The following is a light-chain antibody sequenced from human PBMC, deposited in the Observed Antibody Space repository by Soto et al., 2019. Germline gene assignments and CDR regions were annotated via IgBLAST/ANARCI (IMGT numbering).Light chain of an antibody. V-gene: IGKV3-15*01. CDR1: QSISTN. Sequence: EIVMTQSPVTLSVSPGQRAILTSGASQSISTNLAWYQQKPGQAPRLLIYGASTRATDIPARFSGSGSGTEFTLTISSLQPEDFAVYYCLQFDNWPAWTFGHGTRVQV. J-gene: IGKJ1*01. CDR3: LQFDNWPAWT. CDR2: GAS.